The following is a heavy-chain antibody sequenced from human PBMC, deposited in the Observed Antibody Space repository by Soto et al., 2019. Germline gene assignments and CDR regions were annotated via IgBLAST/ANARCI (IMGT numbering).Heavy chain of an antibody. CDR2: IWYDGSNK. CDR1: GFTFSSYG. V-gene: IGHV3-33*01. Sequence: QVQLVESGGGVVQPGRSLRLSCAASGFTFSSYGMHWVRQAPGKGLEWVAVIWYDGSNKYYADSVKGRFTISRDNSKNALYLQMNSLRADDTAVYYCARDQHRDGMDVWGQGTTVTVSS. J-gene: IGHJ6*02. CDR3: ARDQHRDGMDV.